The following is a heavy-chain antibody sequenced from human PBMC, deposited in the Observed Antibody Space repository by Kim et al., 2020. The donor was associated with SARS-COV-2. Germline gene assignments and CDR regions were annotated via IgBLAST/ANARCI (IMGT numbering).Heavy chain of an antibody. D-gene: IGHD6-13*01. CDR3: ARPTAAGTDWFDP. V-gene: IGHV4-39*01. J-gene: IGHJ5*02. Sequence: YNPSLKSRVTISVDTTNNQFSLRMTSVTTADTAVYFCARPTAAGTDWFDPWGQGTLVTVSS.